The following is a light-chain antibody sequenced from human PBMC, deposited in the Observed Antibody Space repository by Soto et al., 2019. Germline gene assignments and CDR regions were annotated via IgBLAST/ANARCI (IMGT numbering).Light chain of an antibody. CDR1: SSDVGIYNY. J-gene: IGLJ1*01. CDR2: QVT. CDR3: SSYTGRTNYV. Sequence: QSALAQPASVSGSPGQSITISCTGTSSDVGIYNYVSWYQQHPGKAPKLMIYQVTNRPSGVSNRFSGSKSGNTASLTISGLQAEDEADYYCSSYTGRTNYVFGTGTKVTV. V-gene: IGLV2-14*01.